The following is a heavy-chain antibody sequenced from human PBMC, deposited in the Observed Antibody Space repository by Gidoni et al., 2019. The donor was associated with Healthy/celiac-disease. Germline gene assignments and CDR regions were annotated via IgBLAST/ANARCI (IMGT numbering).Heavy chain of an antibody. CDR2: IKSKTDGGTT. CDR3: TTDGGELGYFDY. CDR1: GFTFSNAW. Sequence: EVQLVESGGGLVKPGGSLGLSCAASGFTFSNAWMSWVRQAPGKGLEWVGRIKSKTDGGTTDYAAPVKGRFTISRDDSKNTLYLQMNSLKTEDTAVYYCTTDGGELGYFDYWGQGTLVTVSS. V-gene: IGHV3-15*01. J-gene: IGHJ4*02. D-gene: IGHD1-26*01.